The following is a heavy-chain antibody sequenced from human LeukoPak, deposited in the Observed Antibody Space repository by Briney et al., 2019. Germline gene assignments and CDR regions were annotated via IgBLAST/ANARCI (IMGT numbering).Heavy chain of an antibody. D-gene: IGHD6-19*01. J-gene: IGHJ3*02. CDR1: GGSISSSSYY. Sequence: SETLSLTCTVSGGSISSSSYYWGWIRQPPGKGLEWFGSIYYSGSTYYNPSLKSRPTISVDTSKNQFSLKLSSVTAADTAVYYCARPSGWLPEGACDIWGQGTMVTVSS. V-gene: IGHV4-39*01. CDR2: IYYSGST. CDR3: ARPSGWLPEGACDI.